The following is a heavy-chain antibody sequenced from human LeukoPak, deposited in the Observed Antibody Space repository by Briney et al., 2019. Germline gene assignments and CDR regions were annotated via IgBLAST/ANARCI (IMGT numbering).Heavy chain of an antibody. CDR2: TVSEIDGGTT. D-gene: IGHD1-26*01. J-gene: IGHJ2*01. CDR3: TTGWDDSQGYFDL. V-gene: IGHV3-15*04. Sequence: PGGSLRLSCAASGFTFNYAWMSWVRQVPGKGLEWVGQTVSEIDGGTTDYAAPVKGRFTISRDDSKNTLYLQMNSLKTEDTAVYYCTTGWDDSQGYFDLWGRGTLVTVSS. CDR1: GFTFNYAW.